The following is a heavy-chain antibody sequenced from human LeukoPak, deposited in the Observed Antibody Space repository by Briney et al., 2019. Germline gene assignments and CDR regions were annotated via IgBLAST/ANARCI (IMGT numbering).Heavy chain of an antibody. D-gene: IGHD6-19*01. CDR1: GFTFDDYG. CDR2: ISDSGGST. J-gene: IGHJ4*02. V-gene: IGHV3-23*01. CDR3: AKSASTSGWYFDY. Sequence: GGSLRLSCAASGFTFDDYGMSWVRQAPGKGLEWVSGISDSGGSTYYADSVKGRFTISRDNSKNTLYLQMSSLRVEDTAVYYCAKSASTSGWYFDYWGQGTLVTVSS.